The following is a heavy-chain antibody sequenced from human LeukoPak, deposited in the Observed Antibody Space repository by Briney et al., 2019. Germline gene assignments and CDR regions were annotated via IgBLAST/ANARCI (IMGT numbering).Heavy chain of an antibody. CDR2: INHSGSP. CDR3: ARITGTGDSVYYGMDV. CDR1: GGSFSGYY. J-gene: IGHJ6*02. V-gene: IGHV4-34*01. Sequence: SETLSLTCAVYGGSFSGYYWSWIRQPPGKGLEWMGEINHSGSPNYNPSLKSQVTISVDTSKNQFSLKLSSVTAADTAVYYCARITGTGDSVYYGMDVWGQGTTVTVSS. D-gene: IGHD1-20*01.